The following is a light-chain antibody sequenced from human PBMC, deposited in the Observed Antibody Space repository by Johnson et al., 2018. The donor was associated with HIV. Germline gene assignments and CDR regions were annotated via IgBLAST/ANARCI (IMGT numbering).Light chain of an antibody. CDR1: SSNIGNNY. Sequence: QSVLTQPPSVSAAPGQKVTISCSGTSSNIGNNYVSWYQHLPGTAPKVLIYDNDKRPSGIPDRFSGSKSGTSATLGISGLQTGDEADYYCGTCDSSLSTPNYVFGAGTKVTVL. CDR3: GTCDSSLSTPNYV. V-gene: IGLV1-51*01. J-gene: IGLJ1*01. CDR2: DND.